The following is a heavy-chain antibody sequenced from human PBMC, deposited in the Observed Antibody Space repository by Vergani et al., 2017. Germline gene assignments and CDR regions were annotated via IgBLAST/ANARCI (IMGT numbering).Heavy chain of an antibody. CDR1: GDSVISTDYH. D-gene: IGHD2-15*01. V-gene: IGHV4-39*01. J-gene: IGHJ4*02. CDR3: ASKRGACRAAYCHSYDF. CDR2: MDYSGST. Sequence: QVQLQESGPGLVKPSETLSLTCTVSGDSVISTDYHWGLIRQPPGKGLEWIGSMDYSGSTSYNPSLESRISISFETPKNQFSLRLTSVTAADTAVYYCASKRGACRAAYCHSYDFWGPGTLVTVSS.